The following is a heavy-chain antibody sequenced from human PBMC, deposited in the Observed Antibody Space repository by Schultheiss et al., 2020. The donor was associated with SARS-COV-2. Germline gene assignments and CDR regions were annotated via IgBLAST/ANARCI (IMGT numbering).Heavy chain of an antibody. Sequence: GGSLRLSCAASGFTFSSYGMHWVRQAPGKGLEWVAVISYDGSNKYYADSVKGRFTISRDNSKNTLYLKMNSMRDEDTAVYYCAKDTSYPITTLGYYYYYGMDVWGQGTTVTVSS. V-gene: IGHV3-30*18. CDR3: AKDTSYPITTLGYYYYYGMDV. CDR2: ISYDGSNK. D-gene: IGHD1-1*01. J-gene: IGHJ6*02. CDR1: GFTFSSYG.